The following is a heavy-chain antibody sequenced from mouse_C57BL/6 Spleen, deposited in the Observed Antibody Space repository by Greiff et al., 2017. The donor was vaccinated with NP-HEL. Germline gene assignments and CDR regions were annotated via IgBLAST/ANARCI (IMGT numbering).Heavy chain of an antibody. D-gene: IGHD2-2*01. V-gene: IGHV1-52*01. CDR1: GYPFTRSW. CDR3: ARYGYDVFAY. J-gene: IGHJ3*01. Sequence: QVQLQQPGAELVRPWSSVKLSFKASGYPFTRSWLHWVKQRPIQGLEWSGNIEPSDRETHYNQKFKDKATLTVDKSSSTAYMQLSSLTSEDSAVYYCARYGYDVFAYWGQGTLVTVSA. CDR2: IEPSDRET.